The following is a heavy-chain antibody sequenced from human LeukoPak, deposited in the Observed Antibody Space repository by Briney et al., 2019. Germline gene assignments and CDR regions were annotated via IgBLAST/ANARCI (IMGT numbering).Heavy chain of an antibody. D-gene: IGHD2-15*01. CDR3: TTVKGSGTYFDY. CDR1: GFTFRDAW. Sequence: GGSLRLSCAASGFTFRDAWMTWVRQAPGKGLEWVGRIRSKTDGGTTDYAVSVQGRFTISRDDSKNTLYLQMNSLKTEDTAVYYCTTVKGSGTYFDYWGQGTLVTVSS. J-gene: IGHJ4*02. V-gene: IGHV3-15*01. CDR2: IRSKTDGGTT.